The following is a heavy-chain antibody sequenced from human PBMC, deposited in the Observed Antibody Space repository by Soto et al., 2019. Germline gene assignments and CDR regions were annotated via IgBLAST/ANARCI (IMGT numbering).Heavy chain of an antibody. Sequence: GGSLRLSCSASGLTFSSYAMSWVRQAPGKGLEWVSAISGSGGSTYYADSVKGRFTISRDNSKNTLYLQMNSLRAEDTAVYYCAKDHPEYSSSSEFDYWGQGTLVTVSS. D-gene: IGHD6-6*01. CDR1: GLTFSSYA. J-gene: IGHJ4*02. CDR2: ISGSGGST. CDR3: AKDHPEYSSSSEFDY. V-gene: IGHV3-23*01.